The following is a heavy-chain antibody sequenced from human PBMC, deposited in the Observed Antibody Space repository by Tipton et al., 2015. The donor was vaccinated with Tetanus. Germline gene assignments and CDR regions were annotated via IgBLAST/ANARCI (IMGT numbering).Heavy chain of an antibody. J-gene: IGHJ4*02. V-gene: IGHV3-53*01. CDR2: VYSGGNT. CDR3: ARESNRGGYVDY. CDR1: GFTFSSYS. D-gene: IGHD5-12*01. Sequence: SLRLSCAASGFTFSSYSMNWVRQAPGKGLEWVSVVYSGGNTYYADSVKGRFTISRDLSKNTLSLHLTSLRVEDTAIYYCARESNRGGYVDYWGQGALVTVSS.